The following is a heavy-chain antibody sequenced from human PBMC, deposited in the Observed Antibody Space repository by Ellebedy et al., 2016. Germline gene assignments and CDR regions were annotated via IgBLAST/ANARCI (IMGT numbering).Heavy chain of an antibody. Sequence: GGSLRLSCTASGFTFGEYAMSWYRQAPGKGLEWVGFIRSKTYGGTSDYAASVKGRFTISRDDSKNSLYLQMNSLKTEDTAVYYCARVYTPSGYSYGPHYGMDVWGQGTTVTVSS. CDR3: ARVYTPSGYSYGPHYGMDV. J-gene: IGHJ6*02. CDR1: GFTFGEYA. CDR2: IRSKTYGGTS. D-gene: IGHD5-18*01. V-gene: IGHV3-49*03.